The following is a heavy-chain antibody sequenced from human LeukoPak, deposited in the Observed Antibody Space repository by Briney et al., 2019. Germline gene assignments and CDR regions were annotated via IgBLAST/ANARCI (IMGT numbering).Heavy chain of an antibody. V-gene: IGHV2-70*11. D-gene: IGHD3-9*01. CDR1: GFSLSTSGMC. Sequence: SGPTLVNPTQTLTLTCTFSGFSLSTSGMCVSWIRQPPGKALEWLARIDWYDDKYYSTSLKTRLTISKDTSKNQVVLTMTNMDPVDTATYYCARCGVTPNYDILTGYYPWFDPWGQGTLVTVSS. CDR3: ARCGVTPNYDILTGYYPWFDP. CDR2: IDWYDDK. J-gene: IGHJ5*02.